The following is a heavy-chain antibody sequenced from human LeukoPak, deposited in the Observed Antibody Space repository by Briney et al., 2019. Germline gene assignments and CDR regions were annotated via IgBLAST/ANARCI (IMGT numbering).Heavy chain of an antibody. CDR3: ARERLFDP. CDR1: GFTFSDYG. J-gene: IGHJ5*02. CDR2: IRNDATYK. V-gene: IGHV3-30*02. Sequence: GGSLRLTCETSGFTFSDYGMHWVRQAPGKGLEWVSIIRNDATYKSYADSVQGRFTISRDNSKNTLYLQMNSLRAEDTAVYYCARERLFDPWGQGTLVTVSS.